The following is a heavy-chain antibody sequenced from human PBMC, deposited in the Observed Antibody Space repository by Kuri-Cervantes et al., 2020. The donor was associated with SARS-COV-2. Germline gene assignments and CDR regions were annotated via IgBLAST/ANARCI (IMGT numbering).Heavy chain of an antibody. V-gene: IGHV3-11*04. D-gene: IGHD3-22*01. J-gene: IGHJ4*02. CDR3: ARDYYDSSGYRPSFDY. Sequence: GESLKISCTASGFIFSDYYMTWIRQAPGKGLEWVSNIGPSGTTKYYADSVKGRFTISRDNSKNTLYLQMNSLRAEDTAVYYCARDYYDSSGYRPSFDYWGQGTLVTVSS. CDR2: IGPSGTTK. CDR1: GFIFSDYY.